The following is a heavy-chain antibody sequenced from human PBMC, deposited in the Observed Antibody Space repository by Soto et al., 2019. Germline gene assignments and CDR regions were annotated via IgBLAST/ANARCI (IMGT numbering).Heavy chain of an antibody. CDR2: ITDVGDPT. V-gene: IGHV3-23*01. CDR1: GFTFFTYA. D-gene: IGHD5-12*01. J-gene: IGHJ6*02. Sequence: WGSLRLSCAASGFTFFTYAINCGRHSAFKRLEWVSTITDVGDPTYYADSVKGRFTISRDNSKNTLFLQMNSLRAEDTARYYCAKDRDIAYHLEGGFYYSGMDVWGQGTTVTVSS. CDR3: AKDRDIAYHLEGGFYYSGMDV.